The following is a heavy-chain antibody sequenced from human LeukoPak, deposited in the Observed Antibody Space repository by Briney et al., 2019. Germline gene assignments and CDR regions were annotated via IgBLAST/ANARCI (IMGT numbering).Heavy chain of an antibody. CDR1: GASISSDY. CDR3: ARAVFDPTPYFDY. J-gene: IGHJ4*02. CDR2: IFFSGST. V-gene: IGHV4-59*08. D-gene: IGHD3-9*01. Sequence: SSETLSLTCTVSGASISSDYWSWIRQPPGKGLEWIGYIFFSGSTNYNPSLKRRVTMSVDTSRNQFSLKLSSVTAADTAVYYCARAVFDPTPYFDYWGQGTLVTVSS.